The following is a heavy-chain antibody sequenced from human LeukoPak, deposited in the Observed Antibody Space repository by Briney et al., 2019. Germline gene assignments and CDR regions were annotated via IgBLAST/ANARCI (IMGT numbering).Heavy chain of an antibody. V-gene: IGHV3-30*02. D-gene: IGHD6-19*01. J-gene: IGHJ4*02. CDR3: ARSLAVAGESVDY. Sequence: GGSLRLSCAASGFTFSSYGMHWVRQAPGKGLEWVAFIRYDGSNKYYADSVKGRFTISRDNAKNSLFLQMDSLRAEDTAVYYCARSLAVAGESVDYWGQGTLVTVSS. CDR2: IRYDGSNK. CDR1: GFTFSSYG.